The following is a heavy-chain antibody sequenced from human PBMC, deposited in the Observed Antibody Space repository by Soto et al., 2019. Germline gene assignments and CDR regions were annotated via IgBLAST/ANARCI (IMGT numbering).Heavy chain of an antibody. CDR3: AREVVGALYYYGMDV. CDR1: GLNVSSNY. J-gene: IGHJ6*02. D-gene: IGHD2-15*01. CDR2: IYSGGKT. V-gene: IGHV3-53*01. Sequence: SLRLSCAASGLNVSSNYMTWVRQAPGKGLEWVSIIYSGGKTYYADSVKGRFTISRDISKNTLYLQMNRLRVEDTAVYYCAREVVGALYYYGMDVWGQGTTVTVSS.